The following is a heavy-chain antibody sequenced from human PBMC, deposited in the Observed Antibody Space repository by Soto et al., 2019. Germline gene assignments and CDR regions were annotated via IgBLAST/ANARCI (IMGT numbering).Heavy chain of an antibody. J-gene: IGHJ4*02. D-gene: IGHD3-22*01. Sequence: ASVKVSCKASGYTFTNYAIHWVRQAPGQRLEWVGWINAGNGNTKYSQKFQGRVTITRDTSASTAYMELSSLRSEDTAVYYCASGERYYYDSSGYFGFDYWGQGTLVTVSS. CDR2: INAGNGNT. V-gene: IGHV1-3*01. CDR3: ASGERYYYDSSGYFGFDY. CDR1: GYTFTNYA.